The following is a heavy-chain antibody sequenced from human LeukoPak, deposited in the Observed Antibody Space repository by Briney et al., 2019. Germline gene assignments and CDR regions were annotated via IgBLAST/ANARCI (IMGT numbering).Heavy chain of an antibody. CDR2: VSYSGST. D-gene: IGHD2-15*01. CDR3: ASLSRVAGTFSEFLF. J-gene: IGHJ4*02. Sequence: SETLSLTCSVAGGSMSFYYWSWIRQPPGKGLEWIRCVSYSGSTNYSPSLKSRVTISVDTSKNQFSLKLSSVTAADTAVYYCASLSRVAGTFSEFLFWGQGTLVTVSS. CDR1: GGSMSFYY. V-gene: IGHV4-59*01.